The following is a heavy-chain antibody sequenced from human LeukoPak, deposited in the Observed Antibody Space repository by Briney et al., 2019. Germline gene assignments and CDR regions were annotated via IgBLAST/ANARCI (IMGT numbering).Heavy chain of an antibody. CDR1: GGSFSGYY. V-gene: IGHV4-34*01. CDR3: ARYRQPYCSGGSCNYYYGMDV. Sequence: SETLSLTCAVYGGSFSGYYWSWIRQPPGKGLEWIGEINHSGSTNYNPSHKSRVTISVDTSKNQFSLKLSSVTAADTAVYYCARYRQPYCSGGSCNYYYGMDVWGQGTTVTVSS. CDR2: INHSGST. D-gene: IGHD2-15*01. J-gene: IGHJ6*02.